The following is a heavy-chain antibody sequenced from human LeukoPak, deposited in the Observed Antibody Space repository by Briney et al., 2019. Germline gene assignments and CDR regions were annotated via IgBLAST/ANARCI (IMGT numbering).Heavy chain of an antibody. Sequence: SETLSLTCTVYGGSFSGYYWSWIRQPPGKGLGWIGKINQSGGTSYNPSLKSRVTISLDTSKKQFSLKLSSVTVADTAVYYCARGYAFDIWGQGTMVAVSS. V-gene: IGHV4-34*01. CDR1: GGSFSGYY. J-gene: IGHJ3*02. CDR2: INQSGGT. CDR3: ARGYAFDI.